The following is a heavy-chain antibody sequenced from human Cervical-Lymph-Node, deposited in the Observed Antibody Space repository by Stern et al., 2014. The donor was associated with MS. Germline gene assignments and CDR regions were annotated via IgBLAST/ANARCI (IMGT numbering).Heavy chain of an antibody. D-gene: IGHD4-23*01. CDR1: GYDFSRYW. CDR3: ARLRGLGGLRY. Sequence: EVQLVESGAEVKRPGESLNISCQGLGYDFSRYWIGWVRQKPGKGLEWMGIIYPGDSDTRYSPSFRGHVTISADKSHTTAYLQWSSLKASDTAIYYCARLRGLGGLRYWGQGTLLSVSS. J-gene: IGHJ4*02. CDR2: IYPGDSDT. V-gene: IGHV5-51*03.